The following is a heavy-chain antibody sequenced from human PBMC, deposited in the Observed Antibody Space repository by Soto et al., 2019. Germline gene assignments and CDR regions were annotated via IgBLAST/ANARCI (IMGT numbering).Heavy chain of an antibody. CDR3: ARGQLAYPFYFVY. Sequence: ASVKGSCKASGYTLTSYYMHWVRQAPGQGLEWVGIINPSGGSTSYAQKFQGRVTMTRDTSTSTVYMELSSLRSEDTAVYYCARGQLAYPFYFVYWGQGTLVTVSS. J-gene: IGHJ4*02. D-gene: IGHD6-6*01. V-gene: IGHV1-46*01. CDR2: INPSGGST. CDR1: GYTLTSYY.